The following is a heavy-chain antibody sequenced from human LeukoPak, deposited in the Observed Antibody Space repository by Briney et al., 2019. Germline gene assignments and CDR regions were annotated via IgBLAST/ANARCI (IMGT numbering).Heavy chain of an antibody. Sequence: ASVKVSREPSVYTLTRYDTNCVRQATGQGLEWMGWINHKSGNTGYAMKFQGRVTMTRHTSRSTAYMELSSLRSEDTAVYYCARTRYYDFPGLDPYGMDLWGQGTTVTVSS. V-gene: IGHV1-8*01. CDR3: ARTRYYDFPGLDPYGMDL. D-gene: IGHD3-3*01. CDR2: INHKSGNT. J-gene: IGHJ6*02. CDR1: VYTLTRYD.